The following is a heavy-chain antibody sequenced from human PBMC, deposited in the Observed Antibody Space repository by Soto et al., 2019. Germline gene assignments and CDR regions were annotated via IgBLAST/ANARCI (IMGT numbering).Heavy chain of an antibody. V-gene: IGHV4-34*01. J-gene: IGHJ6*02. CDR1: GGSFSGYY. Sequence: ERLCRSCSVYGGSFSGYYWSWIRQPPGKGLEWIGEINHGGSTNYNPSLKSRVTISVDTSKNQFSLKLSSVTAADTAVYYCATGNVLSGIDCSSNSCYRVLYYYYGMDVWGQGTKVTVSS. CDR3: ATGNVLSGIDCSSNSCYRVLYYYYGMDV. D-gene: IGHD2-2*02. CDR2: INHGGST.